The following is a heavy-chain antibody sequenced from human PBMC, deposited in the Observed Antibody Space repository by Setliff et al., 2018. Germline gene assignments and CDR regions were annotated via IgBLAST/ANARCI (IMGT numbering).Heavy chain of an antibody. CDR3: AKGGGRYHSDS. CDR2: IYYSGST. V-gene: IGHV4-39*07. Sequence: SETLSLTCTVFGGSMSSSGYYWAWIRQSPGKGLEWIGSIYYSGSTYYSPSLKSRVTISIDKSNNQFSLKLTSMTAADTAVYYCAKGGGRYHSDSWGQGILVTVSS. J-gene: IGHJ4*02. CDR1: GGSMSSSGYY. D-gene: IGHD1-1*01.